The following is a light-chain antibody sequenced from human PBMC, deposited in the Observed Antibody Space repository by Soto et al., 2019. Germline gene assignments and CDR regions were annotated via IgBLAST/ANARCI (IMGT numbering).Light chain of an antibody. CDR1: QSVSSSY. J-gene: IGKJ2*01. CDR3: QQYNNWPPMYT. V-gene: IGKV3-20*01. CDR2: GTS. Sequence: EIVLTQSPGTLSLSPGERATLSCRASQSVSSSYLAWDQQKPGQAPRLLIYGTSSRATGIPDRFSGGGSGTDFTLTISRLEPEDFAVYYCQQYNNWPPMYTFGQGTKLEIK.